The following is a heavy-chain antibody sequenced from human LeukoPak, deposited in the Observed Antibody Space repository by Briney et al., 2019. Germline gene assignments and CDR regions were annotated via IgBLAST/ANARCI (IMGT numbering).Heavy chain of an antibody. CDR3: ARESPDYVWGSSDFDF. J-gene: IGHJ4*02. CDR1: GFTFSSYE. D-gene: IGHD3-16*01. V-gene: IGHV3-48*03. CDR2: ISTSGSTI. Sequence: GGSLRLSCAASGFTFSSYEMNWVRQAPGKGLEWVSYISTSGSTIYYADSVRGRFTISRDNAKNSLYLQMNSLRAEDMAVYYCARESPDYVWGSSDFDFWGQGTLVTVSS.